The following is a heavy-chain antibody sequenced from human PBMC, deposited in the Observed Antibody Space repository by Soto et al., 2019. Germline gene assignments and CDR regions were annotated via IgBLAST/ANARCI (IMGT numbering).Heavy chain of an antibody. CDR2: IWYDGSNK. CDR1: GFTFSSYG. CDR3: ARDSRDYGDYVFGY. D-gene: IGHD4-17*01. V-gene: IGHV3-33*01. Sequence: QVQLVESGGGVVQPGRSLRLSCAASGFTFSSYGMHWVRQAPGKGLEWVAVIWYDGSNKYYADSVKGRFTISRDNSKNTLYRQMNSLRAEDTAVYYCARDSRDYGDYVFGYWGQGTLVTVSS. J-gene: IGHJ4*02.